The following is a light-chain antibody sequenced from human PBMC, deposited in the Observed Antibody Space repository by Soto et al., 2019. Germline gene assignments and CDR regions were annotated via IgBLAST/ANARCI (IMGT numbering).Light chain of an antibody. CDR2: VNSDGSH. V-gene: IGLV4-69*01. J-gene: IGLJ2*01. Sequence: QPVLTRSPSASASLGTSVKLTCTLSSGHRNYAIAWHQQQPEKGPRFLMKVNSDGSHSKGDGIPDRFSGSSSGAERYLTISSLQSEDEAEYYCQTWGTGIVVFGGGTKLTVL. CDR3: QTWGTGIVV. CDR1: SGHRNYA.